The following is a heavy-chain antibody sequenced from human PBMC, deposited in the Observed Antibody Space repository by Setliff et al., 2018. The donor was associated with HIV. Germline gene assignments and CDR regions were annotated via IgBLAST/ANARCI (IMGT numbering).Heavy chain of an antibody. V-gene: IGHV3-15*07. CDR2: IKRKIDGETT. J-gene: IGHJ4*02. CDR1: GFSFADVW. CDR3: TFPAGCSIPTSCWRGW. Sequence: PGGSLRLSCAASGFSFADVWMHWVRQAPGRGLEWVGRIKRKIDGETTDYAAPVKGRFTISRDDSKNTLYLQMNSLETDDTAIYYCTFPAGCSIPTSCWRGWWGQGTLVTVSS. D-gene: IGHD2-15*01.